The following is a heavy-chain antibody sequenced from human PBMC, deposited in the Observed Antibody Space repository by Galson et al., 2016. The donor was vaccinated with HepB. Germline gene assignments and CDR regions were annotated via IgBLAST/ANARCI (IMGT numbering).Heavy chain of an antibody. Sequence: QSGAEVKKPGESLKISCQASGYSFISYWIGWVRQMPGKGLEWMGLTYPADSDTIYSPSFRGQVAISADKSTRTAYLQWSSLKSSDTAMYYCVADTQSAGLRSGVFTDWGQGSLVTVAS. CDR3: VADTQSAGLRSGVFTD. D-gene: IGHD5-18*01. J-gene: IGHJ4*02. V-gene: IGHV5-51*01. CDR2: TYPADSDT. CDR1: GYSFISYW.